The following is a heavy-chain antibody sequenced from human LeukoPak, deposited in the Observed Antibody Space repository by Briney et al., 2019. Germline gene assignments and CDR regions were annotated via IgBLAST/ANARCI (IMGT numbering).Heavy chain of an antibody. D-gene: IGHD2-2*02. Sequence: PGDSLKISCQGSGYSFTSYWIGWVRQMPGKGLEWMGTIYPGGSDARYSPSFQGQVTISADKSVSTAYLQWSSLEASDTAIYYCARDYTRSSPFDYWGQGTLVTVSS. CDR1: GYSFTSYW. J-gene: IGHJ4*02. CDR3: ARDYTRSSPFDY. CDR2: IYPGGSDA. V-gene: IGHV5-51*01.